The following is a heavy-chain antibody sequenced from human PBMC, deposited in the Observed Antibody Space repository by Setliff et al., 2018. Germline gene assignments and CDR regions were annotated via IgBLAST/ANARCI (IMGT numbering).Heavy chain of an antibody. CDR2: INHSGST. D-gene: IGHD6-6*01. V-gene: IGHV4-34*01. CDR1: GFSISSGYY. CDR3: ARGRNVAIRLLDS. Sequence: SETLSLTCAVSGFSISSGYYWTWIRQPPGKGLEWIGEINHSGSTNYNPSLKSRVTMSIDTSKNQFSLNLRYVTAADTAVYYCARGRNVAIRLLDSWGQGNLVTVSS. J-gene: IGHJ4*02.